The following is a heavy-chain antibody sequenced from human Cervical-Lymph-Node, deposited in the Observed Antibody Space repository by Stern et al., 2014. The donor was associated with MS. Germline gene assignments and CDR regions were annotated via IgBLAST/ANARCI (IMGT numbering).Heavy chain of an antibody. J-gene: IGHJ4*02. V-gene: IGHV1-2*02. D-gene: IGHD1-26*01. CDR1: GYTFTAYF. CDR2: ISPKTGSA. CDR3: AGDRGSYSDY. Sequence: QVQLVESGAEVERPGASVKVSCKASGYTFTAYFLHWVRQAPGQGLEWMGWISPKTGSATYAQKFQDRVTMTRDTSINTGYMEVSSLRSDDTAVYYCAGDRGSYSDYWGQGTLVAVSS.